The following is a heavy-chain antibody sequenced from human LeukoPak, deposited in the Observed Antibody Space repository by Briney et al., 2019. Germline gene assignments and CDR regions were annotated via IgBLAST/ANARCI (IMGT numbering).Heavy chain of an antibody. CDR1: VFRLSSYV. J-gene: IGHJ4*02. V-gene: IGHV3-23*01. Sequence: ALRLCGVEPVFRLSSYVKDWVRPTPAKLQNWGSASSDRGDSTYHADSVKGRFTISRDNSKNTMYLQMNSLRAEDTAVYYCVKGESCIGGNCHYYFDYWGQGTLVTVSS. CDR2: SSDRGDST. D-gene: IGHD2-15*01. CDR3: VKGESCIGGNCHYYFDY.